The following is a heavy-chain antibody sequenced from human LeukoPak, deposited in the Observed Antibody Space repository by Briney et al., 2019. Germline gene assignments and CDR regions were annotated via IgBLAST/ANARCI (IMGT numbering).Heavy chain of an antibody. Sequence: GGSLRLSCPASGFTLGSFGINWARQAPGKGREWISYISSSSRTIYYADSVKGRFTISRDNAKNSLYLQMNSLRAEDTAVYYCARDIGGNSLYWGQGTLVTVSS. V-gene: IGHV3-48*01. CDR1: GFTLGSFG. D-gene: IGHD4-23*01. J-gene: IGHJ4*02. CDR2: ISSSSRTI. CDR3: ARDIGGNSLY.